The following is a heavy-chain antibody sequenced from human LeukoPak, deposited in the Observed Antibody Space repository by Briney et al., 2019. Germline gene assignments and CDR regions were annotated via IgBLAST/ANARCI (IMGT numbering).Heavy chain of an antibody. CDR1: GFSFSNYA. J-gene: IGHJ4*02. D-gene: IGHD6-19*01. Sequence: GGSLRLSCAASGFSFSNYAMSWVRQAPGKGLEWVSAISGRDGSTYYAGSVKGRFTISRDNSKNTLYLQMNSLRAEDTAVYYCAKLSGSGWRGVLRPHWGQGTLVTVSS. V-gene: IGHV3-23*01. CDR3: AKLSGSGWRGVLRPH. CDR2: ISGRDGST.